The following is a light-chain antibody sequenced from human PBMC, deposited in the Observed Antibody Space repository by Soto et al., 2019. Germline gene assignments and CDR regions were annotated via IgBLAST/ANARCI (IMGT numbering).Light chain of an antibody. V-gene: IGKV3-20*01. J-gene: IGKJ5*01. CDR2: GAS. Sequence: EIVLTQSPGTLSLSPGERATLSCRASQRVGTSYLAWYHQKPGQAPRLLIYGASSRATGIPYRFSGRGSGTDLTLTISRLEPEDFAVYYCQQYGSSPITFGQGTRLEIK. CDR1: QRVGTSY. CDR3: QQYGSSPIT.